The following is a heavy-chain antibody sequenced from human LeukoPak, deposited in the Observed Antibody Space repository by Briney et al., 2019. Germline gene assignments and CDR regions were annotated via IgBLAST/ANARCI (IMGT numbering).Heavy chain of an antibody. CDR3: ARARNYGTVFDS. J-gene: IGHJ4*02. Sequence: GGSLRLSCAASGFTFSNYWMSWVRQAPGKGLEWVANIKQDGSAKYYVDSVKGRFTISRDNAKNSLYLQMNSLRAEDTAVYYCARARNYGTVFDSWGQGTLVTVSS. V-gene: IGHV3-7*01. D-gene: IGHD3-10*01. CDR1: GFTFSNYW. CDR2: IKQDGSAK.